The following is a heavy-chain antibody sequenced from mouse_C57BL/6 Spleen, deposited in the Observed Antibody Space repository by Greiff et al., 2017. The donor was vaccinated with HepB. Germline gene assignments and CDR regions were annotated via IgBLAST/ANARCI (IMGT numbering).Heavy chain of an antibody. D-gene: IGHD2-3*01. J-gene: IGHJ4*01. CDR3: TSIYDGQRGTMDY. CDR1: GFNIKDDY. V-gene: IGHV14-4*01. CDR2: IDPENGDT. Sequence: EVKLMESGAELVRPGASVKLSCTASGFNIKDDYMHWVKQRPEQGLEWIGWIDPENGDTEYASKFQGKATITADTSSNTAYLQLSSLTSEDTAVYYCTSIYDGQRGTMDYWGQGTSVTVSS.